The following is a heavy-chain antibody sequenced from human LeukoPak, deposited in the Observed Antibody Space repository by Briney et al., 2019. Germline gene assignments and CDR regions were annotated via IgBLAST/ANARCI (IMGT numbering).Heavy chain of an antibody. V-gene: IGHV1-2*02. CDR1: GYFFTGHP. J-gene: IGHJ6*02. Sequence: ASVKVSCKASGYFFTGHPIHWVRQAPGHGLEWMGWVNPNSGGANYAQNFQDRVTMTRDNSITTAYLVVTRLIPDDTAVYYCARGGQVGSSSYYYYYGMDVWGQGTTVTVSS. CDR2: VNPNSGGA. CDR3: ARGGQVGSSSYYYYYGMDV. D-gene: IGHD6-13*01.